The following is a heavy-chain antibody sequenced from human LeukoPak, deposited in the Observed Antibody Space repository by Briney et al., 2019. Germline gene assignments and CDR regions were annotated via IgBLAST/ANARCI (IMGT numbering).Heavy chain of an antibody. CDR3: AFSSYYLQGNCYYMDV. J-gene: IGHJ6*03. V-gene: IGHV1-18*01. CDR1: GYTFTSYG. Sequence: AASVKVSCKASGYTFTSYGISWVRQAPGQGLEWMGWISGYNGNTNYAQNLQGRVTMTTDTSTSTVYMELRSLRSDDTAVYYCAFSSYYLQGNCYYMDVWGKGTTVTVSS. D-gene: IGHD1-26*01. CDR2: ISGYNGNT.